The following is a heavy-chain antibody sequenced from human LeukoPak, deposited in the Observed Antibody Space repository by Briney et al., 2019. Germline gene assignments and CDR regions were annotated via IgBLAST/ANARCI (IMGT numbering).Heavy chain of an antibody. CDR1: GFTFSSYG. Sequence: GGSLRLSCAASGFTFSSYGMHWVRQAPAKGLEWVAFIRYDGSNKYYADYVKGRFTISRDNSKNTLYLQMNSLRAEDTAVYYCAKISGMYYDILTGYYHDYRGQGTLVTVSS. CDR2: IRYDGSNK. CDR3: AKISGMYYDILTGYYHDY. D-gene: IGHD3-9*01. J-gene: IGHJ4*02. V-gene: IGHV3-30*02.